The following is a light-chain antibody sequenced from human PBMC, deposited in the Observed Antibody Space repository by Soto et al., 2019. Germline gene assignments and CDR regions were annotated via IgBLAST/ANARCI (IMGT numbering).Light chain of an antibody. J-gene: IGLJ2*01. V-gene: IGLV4-69*02. CDR1: SGHSSYA. CDR3: QTWGTGIQVV. Sequence: QSVLTQSPSASASLGASVKLTCTLSSGHSSYAIAWHQQQPEKGPRYLMKLNSDGSHSKGDGIPDRFSGSSSGAERYLTISRLPSEDEADYYCQTWGTGIQVVFGGGTKLTVL. CDR2: LNSDGSH.